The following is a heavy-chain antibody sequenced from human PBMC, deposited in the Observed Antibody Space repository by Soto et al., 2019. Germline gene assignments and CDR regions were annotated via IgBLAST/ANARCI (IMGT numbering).Heavy chain of an antibody. D-gene: IGHD1-26*01. CDR1: GFTFNIYA. CDR2: ISGAGGTT. CDR3: ARDRQYSGSRSSFAPNY. Sequence: XGSLRLSCAASGFTFNIYAMSWFRQAPGKGLEWVAAISGAGGTTYYADSVKGRFTISRDNSKNTLYLQMNSLRAEDTAVYYFARDRQYSGSRSSFAPNYSGQGTLVTVSS. J-gene: IGHJ4*02. V-gene: IGHV3-23*01.